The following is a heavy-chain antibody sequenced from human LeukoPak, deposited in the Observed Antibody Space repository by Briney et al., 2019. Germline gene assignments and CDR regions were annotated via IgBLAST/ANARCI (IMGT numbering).Heavy chain of an antibody. CDR1: GHTFTSYG. Sequence: ASVKVSCKASGHTFTSYGISWVRQAPGQGLEWMGWISAYNGNTNYAQKLQGRVTMTTDTSTSTAYMELRSLRSDDTAVYYCARDGYCSSTSCYTGIWGYYYYGMDVWGQGTTVTVSS. V-gene: IGHV1-18*01. J-gene: IGHJ6*02. CDR2: ISAYNGNT. CDR3: ARDGYCSSTSCYTGIWGYYYYGMDV. D-gene: IGHD2-2*02.